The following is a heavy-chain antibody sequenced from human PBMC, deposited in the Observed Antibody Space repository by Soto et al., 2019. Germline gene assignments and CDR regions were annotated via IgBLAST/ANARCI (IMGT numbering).Heavy chain of an antibody. V-gene: IGHV4-31*03. CDR1: GGSISSGGYY. Sequence: QVQLQESGPGLVKPSQTLSLTCTVSGGSISSGGYYWNWIRQHPGKGLGWIGYIYYSGNTYYNPPRKSRVSRSVDTSTNYFSLRLSSVTAADTAVYSRARSVFPWGQGTLVTVSS. J-gene: IGHJ5*02. CDR2: IYYSGNT. CDR3: ARSVFP.